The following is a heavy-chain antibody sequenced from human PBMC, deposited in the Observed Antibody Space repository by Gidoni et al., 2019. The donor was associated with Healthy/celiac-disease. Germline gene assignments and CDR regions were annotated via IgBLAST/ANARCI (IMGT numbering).Heavy chain of an antibody. Sequence: VRQAPGKGLEWVAVISYDGSNKYYADSVKARFTISRDNSKNTLYLQRNSLRAEDPAVYSCAKVGGSLGATPSYFDYWGQGTLITVSS. D-gene: IGHD1-26*01. CDR2: ISYDGSNK. J-gene: IGHJ4*02. CDR3: AKVGGSLGATPSYFDY. V-gene: IGHV3-30*18.